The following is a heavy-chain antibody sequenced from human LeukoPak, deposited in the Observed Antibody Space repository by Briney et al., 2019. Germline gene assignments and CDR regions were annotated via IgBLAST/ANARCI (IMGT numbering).Heavy chain of an antibody. CDR1: GFIFNNYG. CDR3: AKGSSGYFVDL. Sequence: GGSLRLSCAASGFIFNNYGLIWVRQAPGKGLEWVSAISNDGGGTNYADFVKGRVTISRDNSKNTLFLQMNSLRAGDTALYYCAKGSSGYFVDLWGQGTLVTVSS. V-gene: IGHV3-23*01. D-gene: IGHD3-22*01. CDR2: ISNDGGGT. J-gene: IGHJ5*02.